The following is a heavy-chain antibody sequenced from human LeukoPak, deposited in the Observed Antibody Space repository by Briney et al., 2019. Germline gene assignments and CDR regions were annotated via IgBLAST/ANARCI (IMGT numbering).Heavy chain of an antibody. J-gene: IGHJ3*02. V-gene: IGHV3-11*04. CDR1: GFTFSDYY. Sequence: GGSLRLSCAASGFTFSDYYMSWIRQAPGKGLEWVSYISTSGSTVYYADSVKGRFTISRDNAKNSLYLQMNSLRAEDTAVYYCARPRGPADAFDIWGQGTMVTVSS. CDR3: ARPRGPADAFDI. CDR2: ISTSGSTV. D-gene: IGHD3-16*01.